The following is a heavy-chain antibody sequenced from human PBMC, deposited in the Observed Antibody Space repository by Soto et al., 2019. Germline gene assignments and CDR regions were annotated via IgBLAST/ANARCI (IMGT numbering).Heavy chain of an antibody. Sequence: SETLSLTCTVSGGSISSYYWSWIRQPPGKGLEWIGYIYYSGSINYNPSLKSRVTISVDTSKNQFSLKLSSVTAADTAVYYCARSPWNYVVSHYYYGMDVWGQGTTVTVSS. J-gene: IGHJ6*02. V-gene: IGHV4-59*01. CDR3: ARSPWNYVVSHYYYGMDV. CDR2: IYYSGSI. CDR1: GGSISSYY. D-gene: IGHD1-7*01.